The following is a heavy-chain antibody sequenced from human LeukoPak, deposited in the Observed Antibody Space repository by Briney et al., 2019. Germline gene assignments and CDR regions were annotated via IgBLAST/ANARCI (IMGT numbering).Heavy chain of an antibody. CDR1: GFTFSSYS. D-gene: IGHD3-3*01. V-gene: IGHV3-48*01. CDR3: AKDRVLLDFDY. Sequence: GGSLRLSCAASGFTFSSYSMNWVRQTPGQGLEWVSYISSSSSTIYYADSVKGRFTISRDNAKNSLFLQMNTLRAEDTAVYYCAKDRVLLDFDYWGQGTLVTVSS. CDR2: ISSSSSTI. J-gene: IGHJ4*02.